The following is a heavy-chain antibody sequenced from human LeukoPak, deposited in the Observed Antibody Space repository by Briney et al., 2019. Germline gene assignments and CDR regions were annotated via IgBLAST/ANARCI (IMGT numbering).Heavy chain of an antibody. CDR3: AKDSTSQPSVTSEPDAFDI. V-gene: IGHV3-23*01. J-gene: IGHJ3*02. D-gene: IGHD1-26*01. CDR2: IIGSGGTT. Sequence: PGGSLRLSCAASGFTFSSYAMSWVRQAPGKGLEWVSAIIGSGGTTFYADSVKGRFTLSRDNSKNTLYLQMNSLRADDTAVYYCAKDSTSQPSVTSEPDAFDIWGQGTMVTVSS. CDR1: GFTFSSYA.